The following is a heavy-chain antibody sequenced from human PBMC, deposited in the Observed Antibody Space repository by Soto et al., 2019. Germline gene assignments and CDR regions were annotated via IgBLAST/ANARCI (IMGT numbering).Heavy chain of an antibody. CDR1: GGTFSSYA. CDR2: IIPIFGTA. J-gene: IGHJ6*02. V-gene: IGHV1-69*01. D-gene: IGHD3-10*01. CDR3: ARASGEYYGSGSSEWGYGMDV. Sequence: QVQLVQSGAEVKKPGSSVKVSCKASGGTFSSYAISWVRQAPGQGLEWMGGIIPIFGTANYAQKLHGRVTITADESTSTAYIELSSMRSEDTAVYYCARASGEYYGSGSSEWGYGMDVWGQGTTVTVSS.